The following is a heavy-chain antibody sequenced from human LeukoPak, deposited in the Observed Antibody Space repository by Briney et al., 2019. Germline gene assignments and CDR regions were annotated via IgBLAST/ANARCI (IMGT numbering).Heavy chain of an antibody. CDR3: ARVAYYSDRSAFAFFDY. J-gene: IGHJ4*02. D-gene: IGHD3-22*01. CDR2: ICHSEST. CDR1: GGPNLCSNW. Sequence: SGALSLTCAVTGGPNLCSNWWRRVRQPPGKGLDWIGEICHSESTNYNRALKIQLPISVYKSQNEFSLKHRSVTAADTAVYYCARVAYYSDRSAFAFFDYWGRGTLVSVSS. V-gene: IGHV4-4*02.